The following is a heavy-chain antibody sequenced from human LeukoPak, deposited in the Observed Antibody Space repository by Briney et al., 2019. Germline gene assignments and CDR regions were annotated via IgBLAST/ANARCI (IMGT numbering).Heavy chain of an antibody. CDR3: ATTLDYYGSGSSPY. J-gene: IGHJ4*02. CDR1: GYTLTELS. D-gene: IGHD3-10*01. CDR2: FDPEDGET. Sequence: ASVKVSCKVSGYTLTELSMHWVRQAPGKGLEWMGGFDPEDGETIYAQKFQGRVTITADKSTSTAYMELSSLRSEDTAVYYCATTLDYYGSGSSPYWGQGTLVTVSS. V-gene: IGHV1-24*01.